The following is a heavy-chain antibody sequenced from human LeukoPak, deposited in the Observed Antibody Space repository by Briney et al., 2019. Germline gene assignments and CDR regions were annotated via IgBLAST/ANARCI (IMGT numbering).Heavy chain of an antibody. V-gene: IGHV3-23*01. CDR2: ISGSGGST. Sequence: SGGSLRLSCAASGFTFSSYAMSWVRQAPGKGLEWVSAISGSGGSTYYADSVKGRFTISRDSSKNTLYLQMNSLRAEDTAVYYCAKDFLSGYSSGWYLYWGQGTLVTVSS. J-gene: IGHJ4*02. CDR3: AKDFLSGYSSGWYLY. CDR1: GFTFSSYA. D-gene: IGHD6-19*01.